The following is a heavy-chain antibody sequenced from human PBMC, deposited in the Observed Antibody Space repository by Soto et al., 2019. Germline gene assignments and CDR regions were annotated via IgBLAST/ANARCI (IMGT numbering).Heavy chain of an antibody. J-gene: IGHJ3*02. CDR3: VRRSPEDAFDI. CDR2: IYEGGNT. Sequence: ALYVTFSVSGCSIISDGYSWSWIRQPPGKGLQWIGHIYEGGNTYYTPSLESRVAISTDKSKNQFSLRLSSVTAADTAVYYCVRRSPEDAFDIWGQGPMVTVS. CDR1: GCSIISDGYS. V-gene: IGHV4-30-2*01.